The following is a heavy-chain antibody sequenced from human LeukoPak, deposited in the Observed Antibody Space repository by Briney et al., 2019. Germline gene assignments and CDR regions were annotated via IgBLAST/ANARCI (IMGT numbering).Heavy chain of an antibody. V-gene: IGHV3-9*01. CDR3: ARKIYGSENYIDY. D-gene: IGHD3-10*01. CDR2: SYWKSGKPDHADSVKGRFSI. Sequence: GRSLRLSCAASGFTFNKYVNNWVRQGPGKGLEWVSGSYWKSGKPDHADSVKGRFSIDCADSIQGRFNISRDNAKKSVYLQMNSLRPEDTAVYYCARKIYGSENYIDYWGQGILVTVSS. CDR1: GFTFNKYV. J-gene: IGHJ4*02.